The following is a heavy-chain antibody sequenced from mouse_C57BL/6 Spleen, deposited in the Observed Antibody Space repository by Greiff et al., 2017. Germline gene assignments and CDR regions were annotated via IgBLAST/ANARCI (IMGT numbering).Heavy chain of an antibody. J-gene: IGHJ3*01. D-gene: IGHD2-5*01. CDR1: GYAFSSSW. CDR3: ARAYYSNYAGVAY. Sequence: QVQLKESGPELVKPGASVKISCKASGYAFSSSWMNWVKQRPGKGLEWIGRIYPGHGDTNYNGKFKGKATLTADKSSSTAYMQLSSLTSEDSAVYFFARAYYSNYAGVAYWGQGTLVTVSA. CDR2: IYPGHGDT. V-gene: IGHV1-82*01.